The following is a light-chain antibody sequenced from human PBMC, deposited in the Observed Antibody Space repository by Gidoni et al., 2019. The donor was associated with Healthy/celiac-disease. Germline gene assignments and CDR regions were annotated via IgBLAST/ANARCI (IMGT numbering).Light chain of an antibody. J-gene: IGKJ1*01. CDR3: QQSYSTPVT. V-gene: IGKV1-39*01. CDR2: AAS. Sequence: DIQMTQSPSSLSASVGDRVTITCRASPSISSYLNWYQQKPGKAPTLLIYAASSLQSGVPSRFSGSGSGTDFTLTISSLQPEDFATYYCQQSYSTPVTFGQGTKVEIK. CDR1: PSISSY.